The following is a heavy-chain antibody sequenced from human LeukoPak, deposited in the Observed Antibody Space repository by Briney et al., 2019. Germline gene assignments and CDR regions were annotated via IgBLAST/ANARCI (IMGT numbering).Heavy chain of an antibody. D-gene: IGHD6-25*01. J-gene: IGHJ4*02. CDR3: ARGGDYFDY. Sequence: PSETLSLTCTVSGGSIGSYYWSWIRQPPGKGLEWIGYIYYSGSTNYNPSLKSRVTISVDTSKNQFSLKLSSVTAADTAVYYCARGGDYFDYWGQGTLVTVSS. CDR2: IYYSGST. CDR1: GGSIGSYY. V-gene: IGHV4-59*01.